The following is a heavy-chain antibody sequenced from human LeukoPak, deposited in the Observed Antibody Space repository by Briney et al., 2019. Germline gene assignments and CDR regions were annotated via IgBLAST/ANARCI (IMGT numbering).Heavy chain of an antibody. J-gene: IGHJ4*02. Sequence: GSLRLSCAASGFTFSDCAMSWVRQAPGMGLEWVSAISGTGGGTYYADSVKGRFTVSRDNSKNTVYLQMNSLRAEDTAVYYCAKDLAYYSDSSGYSGYLDYWGQGTLVTVSS. CDR1: GFTFSDCA. CDR2: ISGTGGGT. D-gene: IGHD3-22*01. V-gene: IGHV3-23*01. CDR3: AKDLAYYSDSSGYSGYLDY.